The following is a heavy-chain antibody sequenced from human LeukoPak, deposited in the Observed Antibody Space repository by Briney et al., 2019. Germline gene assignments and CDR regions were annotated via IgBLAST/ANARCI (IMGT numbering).Heavy chain of an antibody. CDR3: ATDQRGAGLGYRYGSGSYNGMDV. CDR2: FDPEDGET. V-gene: IGHV1-24*01. Sequence: GASVKVSCKVSGYTLTEVSMHWVRQTPGKGLEWMGGFDPEDGETLYAQKFQGRVTMTEDTSTDTAYMELSSLRSEDTAVYSCATDQRGAGLGYRYGSGSYNGMDVWGQGTTVTVSS. D-gene: IGHD3-10*01. CDR1: GYTLTEVS. J-gene: IGHJ6*02.